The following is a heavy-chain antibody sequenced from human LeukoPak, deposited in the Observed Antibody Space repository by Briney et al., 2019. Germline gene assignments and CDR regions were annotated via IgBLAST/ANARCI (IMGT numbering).Heavy chain of an antibody. V-gene: IGHV1-18*04. CDR3: ATIWERWGFYFGPFFDY. Sequence: ASVKVSCKASGYTFTSYGIRWVRQAPGQGLEWMGWISAYNGNTNYAQKLQGRVTMTEDTSTDTAYMELSSLRSEDTAVYYCATIWERWGFYFGPFFDYWGQGPL. J-gene: IGHJ4*02. CDR1: GYTFTSYG. D-gene: IGHD3-22*01. CDR2: ISAYNGNT.